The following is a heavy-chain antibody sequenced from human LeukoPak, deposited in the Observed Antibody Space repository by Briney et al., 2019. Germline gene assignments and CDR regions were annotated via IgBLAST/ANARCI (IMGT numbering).Heavy chain of an antibody. CDR3: AKKNRDIVVVPAATYDY. Sequence: PGGPLRLSCAASGFTFSSYAMSWVRQAPGKGLEWVSAISGSGGSTYYADSVKGRFTISRDNSKNTLYLQMNSLRAEDTAVYYCAKKNRDIVVVPAATYDYWGQGTLVTVSA. D-gene: IGHD2-2*01. J-gene: IGHJ4*02. V-gene: IGHV3-23*01. CDR1: GFTFSSYA. CDR2: ISGSGGST.